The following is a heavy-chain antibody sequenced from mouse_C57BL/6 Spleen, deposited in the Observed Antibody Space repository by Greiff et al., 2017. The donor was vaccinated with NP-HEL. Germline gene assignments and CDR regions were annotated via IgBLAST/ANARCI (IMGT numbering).Heavy chain of an antibody. V-gene: IGHV6-3*01. Sequence: EVKLEESGGGLVQPGGSMKLSCVASGFTFSNYWMNWVRQSPEKGLEWVAQIRLKSDNYATHYAESVKGRFTISRDDSKSSVYLQMNNLRAEDTGIYYCTGLTVVAPYYAMDYWGQGTSVTVSS. CDR2: IRLKSDNYAT. D-gene: IGHD1-1*01. J-gene: IGHJ4*01. CDR1: GFTFSNYW. CDR3: TGLTVVAPYYAMDY.